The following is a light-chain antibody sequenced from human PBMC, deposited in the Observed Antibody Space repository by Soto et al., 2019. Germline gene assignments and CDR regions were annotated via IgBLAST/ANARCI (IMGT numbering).Light chain of an antibody. V-gene: IGKV1-9*01. J-gene: IGKJ5*01. CDR1: HDISTY. Sequence: DIQLTQSPSLLSASVGDRVTITCRASHDISTYLAWYQQKPGKAPKLMIYEASTLQSGVPSRFSGSGSGTEFTLTISGLLPEDFATYHCQQLSTLPFTFGQGTRLDTK. CDR2: EAS. CDR3: QQLSTLPFT.